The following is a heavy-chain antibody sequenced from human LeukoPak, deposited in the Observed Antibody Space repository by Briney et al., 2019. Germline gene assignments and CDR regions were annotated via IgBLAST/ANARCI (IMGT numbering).Heavy chain of an antibody. CDR3: ARERNYYGSGSYPDY. V-gene: IGHV4-59*01. J-gene: IGHJ4*02. D-gene: IGHD3-10*01. CDR2: IYYSGST. Sequence: PSETLSLTCTVSGGSISSYYWSWIRQPPGKGLEWTGYIYYSGSTNYNPSLKSRVTISVDTSKNQFSLKLSSVTAADTAVYYCARERNYYGSGSYPDYWGQGTLVTVSS. CDR1: GGSISSYY.